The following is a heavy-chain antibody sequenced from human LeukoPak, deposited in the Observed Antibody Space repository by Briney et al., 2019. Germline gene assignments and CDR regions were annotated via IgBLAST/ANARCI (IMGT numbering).Heavy chain of an antibody. V-gene: IGHV3-48*03. CDR3: ARESRSCGWDYFDY. CDR2: ISSSGSTI. D-gene: IGHD6-19*01. Sequence: GGSLRLSCAASGFTFSSYEMNWVRHAPGKGLEWVSYISSSGSTIYYADSVKGRFTISRDNAKNSLYLQMNSLRAEDTAVYYCARESRSCGWDYFDYWGQGTPVTVSS. CDR1: GFTFSSYE. J-gene: IGHJ4*02.